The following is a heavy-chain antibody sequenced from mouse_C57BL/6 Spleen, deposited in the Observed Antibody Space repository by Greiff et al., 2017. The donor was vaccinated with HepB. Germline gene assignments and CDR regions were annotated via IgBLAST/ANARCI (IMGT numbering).Heavy chain of an antibody. CDR1: GYTFTDYE. CDR3: TRWADSSGPYYFDY. Sequence: VQLQQSGAELVRPGASVTLSCKASGYTFTDYEMHWVKQTPVHGLEWIGAIDPETGGTAYNQKFKGKAILTADKSSSTAYMELRSLTSEDSAVYYCTRWADSSGPYYFDYWGQGTTLTVSS. D-gene: IGHD3-2*02. V-gene: IGHV1-15*01. J-gene: IGHJ2*01. CDR2: IDPETGGT.